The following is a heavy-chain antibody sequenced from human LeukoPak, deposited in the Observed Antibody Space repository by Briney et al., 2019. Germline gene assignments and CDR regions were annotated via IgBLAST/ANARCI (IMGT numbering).Heavy chain of an antibody. CDR3: ARDEDCSGNSCPSFFDY. Sequence: KPSETLSLTCAVSGGSISSSNWWSWVRQPPGKGLEWIGEVYHSGSTNYNPSLKSRVTISVDKSKNQFSLKLSSVTAADTAVYYCARDEDCSGNSCPSFFDYWGQGTLVTVSS. V-gene: IGHV4-4*02. CDR1: GGSISSSNW. D-gene: IGHD2-15*01. J-gene: IGHJ4*02. CDR2: VYHSGST.